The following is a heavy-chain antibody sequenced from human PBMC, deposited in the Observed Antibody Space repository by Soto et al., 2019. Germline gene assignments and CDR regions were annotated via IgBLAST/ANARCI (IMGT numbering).Heavy chain of an antibody. D-gene: IGHD6-19*01. CDR2: ISYDGSDK. J-gene: IGHJ4*02. CDR1: GFPFRSYG. CDR3: AKERSSGWSFDY. V-gene: IGHV3-30*18. Sequence: GGSLRLSCAASGFPFRSYGMHWVRQAPGKGLEWVAVISYDGSDKYYADSVKGRFTISRDNSKNTLYLQMNSLRGEDTAVFYCAKERSSGWSFDYWGQGTLVTVSS.